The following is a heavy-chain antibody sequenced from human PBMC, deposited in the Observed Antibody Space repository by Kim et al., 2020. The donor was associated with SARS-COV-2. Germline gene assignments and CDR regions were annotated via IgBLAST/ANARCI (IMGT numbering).Heavy chain of an antibody. CDR2: ISSSSSYI. J-gene: IGHJ4*02. CDR3: ARIPGSLHRNRLYYDSSGYYCFDY. D-gene: IGHD3-22*01. CDR1: GFTFSSYS. V-gene: IGHV3-21*04. Sequence: GGSLRLSCAASGFTFSSYSMNWVRQAPGKGLEWVSSISSSSSYIYYADSVKGRFTISRDNAKNSLYLQMNSLRAEDTAVYYCARIPGSLHRNRLYYDSSGYYCFDYWGQGTLVTVSS.